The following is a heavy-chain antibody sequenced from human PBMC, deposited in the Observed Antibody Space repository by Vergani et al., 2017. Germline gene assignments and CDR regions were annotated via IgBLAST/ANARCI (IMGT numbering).Heavy chain of an antibody. J-gene: IGHJ4*02. CDR2: IWYDGSNK. D-gene: IGHD3-3*01. Sequence: QVQLVESGGGVVQPGRSLRLSCAASGFTFSSYGMHWVRQAPGKGLEWVAVIWYDGSNKYYADSVKGRFTISRDNSKNTLYLQMNSLRAEDTAVYYCAKDANDFWSGNDYWGQGTLVTVSS. V-gene: IGHV3-33*06. CDR1: GFTFSSYG. CDR3: AKDANDFWSGNDY.